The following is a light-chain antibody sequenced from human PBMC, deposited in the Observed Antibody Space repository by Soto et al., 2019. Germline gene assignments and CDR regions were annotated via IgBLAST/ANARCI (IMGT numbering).Light chain of an antibody. CDR1: QSVASN. J-gene: IGKJ2*01. V-gene: IGKV3-15*01. Sequence: EIAMTQSPASLSVTPGDGATLSCRASQSVASNVAWYQQKPGQGPRLLIHGASTRAVGVPARFSGSGSGTDFTLTINSLQCEDFAVYYCQQYHNWPPQYTFGQGTKLQIK. CDR3: QQYHNWPPQYT. CDR2: GAS.